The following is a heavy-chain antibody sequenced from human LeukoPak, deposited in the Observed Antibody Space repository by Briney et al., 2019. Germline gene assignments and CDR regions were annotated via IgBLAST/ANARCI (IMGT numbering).Heavy chain of an antibody. CDR1: GITFSSYT. CDR2: ISTSSSYT. Sequence: GGSLRLSCAASGITFSSYTMNWVRQAPGKGLEWVSFISTSSSYTYYADSVKGRFTISRDNARNSLYLQMNSLRAEDTAVYYCARDPIYGSGSYYNDYWGQGTLVTVSS. J-gene: IGHJ4*02. D-gene: IGHD3-10*01. V-gene: IGHV3-21*04. CDR3: ARDPIYGSGSYYNDY.